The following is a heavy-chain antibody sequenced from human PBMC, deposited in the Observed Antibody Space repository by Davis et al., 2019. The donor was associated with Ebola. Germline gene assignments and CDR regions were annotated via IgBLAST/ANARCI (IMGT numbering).Heavy chain of an antibody. CDR3: ARAQFPTTSDH. CDR2: ISAYNGNT. D-gene: IGHD1-1*01. Sequence: ASVKVSCKASGYTFTSYGITWVRQAPGQGLEWIGWISAYNGNTNYAQKLQGRVTMTTDTSTSTAYMEVGILRSDDTAVYYCARAQFPTTSDHWGQGTLVTVSS. V-gene: IGHV1-18*01. CDR1: GYTFTSYG. J-gene: IGHJ4*02.